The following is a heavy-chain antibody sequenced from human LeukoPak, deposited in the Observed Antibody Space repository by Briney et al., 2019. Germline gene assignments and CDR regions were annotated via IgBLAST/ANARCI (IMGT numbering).Heavy chain of an antibody. J-gene: IGHJ1*01. CDR1: GGSISSYY. D-gene: IGHD2-21*01. Sequence: SETLSLTCTVSGGSISSYYWSWIRQPPGKGLEWIGYIYYSGSTNYNPSLKSRVTISVDTSKNQFSLKLSSVTAEDTAVYYCARNSAGERYFQHWGQGTLVTVSS. V-gene: IGHV4-59*01. CDR2: IYYSGST. CDR3: ARNSAGERYFQH.